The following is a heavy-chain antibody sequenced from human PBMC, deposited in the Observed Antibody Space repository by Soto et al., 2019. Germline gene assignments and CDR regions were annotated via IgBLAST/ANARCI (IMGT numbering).Heavy chain of an antibody. V-gene: IGHV1-2*04. CDR1: GYTFTGYY. J-gene: IGHJ4*02. D-gene: IGHD1-7*01. CDR3: EREAVSITGTYDY. CDR2: INPNSGGT. Sequence: GXSVKVSCKASGYTFTGYYMHWVRQAPGQGLEWMGWINPNSGGTNYAQKFQGWVTMTRDTSISTEYMELSRMRSEDTAVYYCEREAVSITGTYDYWGQGNLVTVSS.